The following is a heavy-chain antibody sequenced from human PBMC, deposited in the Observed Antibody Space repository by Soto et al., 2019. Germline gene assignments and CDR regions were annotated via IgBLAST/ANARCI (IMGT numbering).Heavy chain of an antibody. CDR1: GYSFANYW. CDR2: IYSGDSET. J-gene: IGHJ4*02. D-gene: IGHD5-18*01. CDR3: ASPGAPTDTVVYNF. Sequence: GESLKISCKASGYSFANYWIGWVCQKPGKVLEWMGVIYSGDSETTYSPSFEGQVIISVVGSSGTAFLGWSSLKASVTAMYYCASPGAPTDTVVYNFWGQGTQVTVSS. V-gene: IGHV5-51*01.